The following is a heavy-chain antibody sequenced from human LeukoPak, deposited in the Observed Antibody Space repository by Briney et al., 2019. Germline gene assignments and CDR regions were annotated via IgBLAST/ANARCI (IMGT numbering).Heavy chain of an antibody. CDR3: GGTYFDY. CDR1: GFTFSSYA. Sequence: GGSLRLSCAASGFTFSSYAMSWVRQAPGKGLEWVSAISSSGSTYYADSVKGRFTISRDNSKNTLYLQMNSLRAEDTAVYYCGGTYFDYWGQGTLVTVSS. CDR2: ISSSGST. D-gene: IGHD1-1*01. J-gene: IGHJ4*02. V-gene: IGHV3-23*01.